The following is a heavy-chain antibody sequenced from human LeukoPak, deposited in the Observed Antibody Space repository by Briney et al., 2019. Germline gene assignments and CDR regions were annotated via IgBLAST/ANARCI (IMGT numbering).Heavy chain of an antibody. CDR3: ASDALKWFDP. V-gene: IGHV4-59*02. CDR2: IYYSGST. CDR1: GGSVSGYY. J-gene: IGHJ5*02. Sequence: PSETLSLTCTVSGGSVSGYYWSWIRQPPGKGLEWIGYIYYSGSTNYNPSLKSRVTISVDTSKNQFSLKLSSVTAADTAVYYCASDALKWFDPWGQGTLVTVSS.